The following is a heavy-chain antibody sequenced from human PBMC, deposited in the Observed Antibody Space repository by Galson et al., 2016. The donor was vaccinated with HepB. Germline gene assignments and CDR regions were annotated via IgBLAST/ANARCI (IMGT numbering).Heavy chain of an antibody. J-gene: IGHJ6*02. CDR3: ARDPMATRYYYYGMDV. Sequence: SLRLSCAASGFTFSSYAMNWVRQAPGKGLQWVSGISGGGVSTHYADSVKGRFTISRDNSKNTLYLQMNSLRAEDTAVYYCARDPMATRYYYYGMDVWGQGTTVTVSS. CDR2: ISGGGVST. CDR1: GFTFSSYA. D-gene: IGHD5-24*01. V-gene: IGHV3-23*01.